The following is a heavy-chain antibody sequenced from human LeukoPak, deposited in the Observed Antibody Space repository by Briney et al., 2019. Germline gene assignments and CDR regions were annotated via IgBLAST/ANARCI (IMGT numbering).Heavy chain of an antibody. V-gene: IGHV4-61*02. CDR1: GGSISSGSYY. Sequence: PSXXXSLTCTVSGGSISSGSYYWSWIRQPAGKGLEWIGRIYTSGSTNYNPSLKSRVTISVDTSKNQFSLKLSSVTAADTAVYYCARGSSSGYYLGYFDYWGQGTLVTVSS. CDR3: ARGSSSGYYLGYFDY. D-gene: IGHD3-22*01. J-gene: IGHJ4*02. CDR2: IYTSGST.